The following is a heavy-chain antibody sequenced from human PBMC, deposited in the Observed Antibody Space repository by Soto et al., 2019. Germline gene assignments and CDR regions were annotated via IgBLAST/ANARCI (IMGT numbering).Heavy chain of an antibody. CDR2: IYYSGST. J-gene: IGHJ6*03. V-gene: IGHV4-59*01. Sequence: SETLSLTCTVSGGSISSYYWSWIRQPPGKGLEWIGYIYYSGSTNYNPSLKSRVTISVDTSKNQFSLKLSSVTAADTAVYYCAGRESYYYYYMDVWGKGTTVTV. D-gene: IGHD3-10*01. CDR1: GGSISSYY. CDR3: AGRESYYYYYMDV.